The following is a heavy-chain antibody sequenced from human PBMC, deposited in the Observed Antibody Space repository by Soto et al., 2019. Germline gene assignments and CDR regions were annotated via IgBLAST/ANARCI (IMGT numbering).Heavy chain of an antibody. CDR2: VYYSGST. CDR3: ARGRQWLDD. J-gene: IGHJ4*02. D-gene: IGHD6-19*01. Sequence: QVQLQESGPGLVKPSETLSLTCTVSGGSISGYYWSWIRQPPGKGLEWIGYVYYSGSTNYNLSLKSRVTISVDTSKNQFSLELNSVTAADTAVYYCARGRQWLDDWGQGTLVTVSS. CDR1: GGSISGYY. V-gene: IGHV4-59*01.